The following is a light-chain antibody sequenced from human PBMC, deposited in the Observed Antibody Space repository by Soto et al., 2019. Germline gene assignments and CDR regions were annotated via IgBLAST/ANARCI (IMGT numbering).Light chain of an antibody. CDR1: NSDVGSYNL. Sequence: QSALTQPASVSGSPGQSITISCTGTNSDVGSYNLVSWYQQHPGKAPKLMIYEVSKRPSGVSNRFSGSKSGNTASLTISGLQAEDEADYYCCSYAGSSTFEVFGTGTKVTVL. J-gene: IGLJ1*01. CDR3: CSYAGSSTFEV. V-gene: IGLV2-23*02. CDR2: EVS.